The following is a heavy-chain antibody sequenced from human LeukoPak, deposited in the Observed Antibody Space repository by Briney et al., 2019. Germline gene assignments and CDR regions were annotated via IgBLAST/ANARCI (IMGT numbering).Heavy chain of an antibody. CDR2: IYTSGST. J-gene: IGHJ6*02. V-gene: IGHV4-4*07. CDR1: GGSISSYY. D-gene: IGHD2-2*01. CDR3: ARDQIEYCSSTSCPHYYYGMDV. Sequence: SETLSLTCTVSGGSISSYYWSSIRQPAGKGLEWIGRIYTSGSTNYNPSLKSRVTMSVDTSKNQFSLKLNSVTAADTAVYDCARDQIEYCSSTSCPHYYYGMDVWGQGTTVTVSS.